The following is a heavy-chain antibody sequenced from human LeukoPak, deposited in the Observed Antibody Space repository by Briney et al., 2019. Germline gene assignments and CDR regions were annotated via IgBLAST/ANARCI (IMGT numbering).Heavy chain of an antibody. D-gene: IGHD2-8*01. CDR3: GRDGLVWAVEGAFDI. Sequence: SETLSLTCTVSGGSISGYYWSWIRQPPGKGLEWIGYIYYSGSTNYNPSLKSRVTISVDTSKNQFSLKLSSVTAADTAVYYCGRDGLVWAVEGAFDIWGQGTMVTVSS. CDR1: GGSISGYY. J-gene: IGHJ3*02. CDR2: IYYSGST. V-gene: IGHV4-59*01.